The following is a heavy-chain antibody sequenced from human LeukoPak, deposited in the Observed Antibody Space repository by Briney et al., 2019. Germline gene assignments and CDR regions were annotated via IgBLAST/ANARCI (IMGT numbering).Heavy chain of an antibody. V-gene: IGHV2-70*11. Sequence: ESGPALVKPTQTLTLTCTFSGLSLNTGGLSVSWIRQPPGKALEWLARIDWDDDKYYKTSLKTRLAISKDTSKKQVVLKMTNMDPFDTATYYCARANLTSGTFDIWGQGTMVTVSS. D-gene: IGHD2-2*01. J-gene: IGHJ3*02. CDR1: GLSLNTGGLS. CDR2: IDWDDDK. CDR3: ARANLTSGTFDI.